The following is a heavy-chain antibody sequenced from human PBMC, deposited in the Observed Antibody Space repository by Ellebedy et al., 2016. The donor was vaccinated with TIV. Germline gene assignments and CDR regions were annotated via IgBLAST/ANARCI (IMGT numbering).Heavy chain of an antibody. CDR3: ARVGPFYDDTSGYMHY. CDR1: GYTFTNFG. Sequence: ASVKVSCKASGYTFTNFGISWVRQAPGQGLEWLGWSSAYNGDTNYAQKFQGRVTLTTDTSMNTAYMELRSLRSDDTAVYYCARVGPFYDDTSGYMHYWGQGTLVTVSS. D-gene: IGHD3-22*01. CDR2: SSAYNGDT. V-gene: IGHV1-18*01. J-gene: IGHJ4*02.